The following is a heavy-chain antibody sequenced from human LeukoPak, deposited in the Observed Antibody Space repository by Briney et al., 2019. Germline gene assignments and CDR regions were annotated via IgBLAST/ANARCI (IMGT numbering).Heavy chain of an antibody. J-gene: IGHJ4*02. CDR3: ARDLGQWLVLPYYFDY. D-gene: IGHD6-19*01. CDR2: ISAYNGNT. Sequence: ASVKVSCKASGYTFTSYGISWVQQAPGQGLEWMGWISAYNGNTNYAQKLQGRVTMTTDTSTSTAYMELRSLRSDDTAVYYCARDLGQWLVLPYYFDYWGQGTLVTVSS. V-gene: IGHV1-18*01. CDR1: GYTFTSYG.